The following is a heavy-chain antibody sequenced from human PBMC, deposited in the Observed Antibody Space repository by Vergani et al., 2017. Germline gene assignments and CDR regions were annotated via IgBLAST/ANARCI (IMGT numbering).Heavy chain of an antibody. CDR1: GFSFNSYW. Sequence: DVHLAESGGGFYQPGGSLRLSCSASGFSFNSYWMHWVRQVPGKGLLWVSRIKSDGSITAYADSVKGRFTISRDNAQNTLYLQMNSLRVEDTGVYYCARARCIETCEMSNWLDSWGQGTRVTVSS. CDR2: IKSDGSIT. V-gene: IGHV3-74*03. D-gene: IGHD5-24*01. J-gene: IGHJ5*01. CDR3: ARARCIETCEMSNWLDS.